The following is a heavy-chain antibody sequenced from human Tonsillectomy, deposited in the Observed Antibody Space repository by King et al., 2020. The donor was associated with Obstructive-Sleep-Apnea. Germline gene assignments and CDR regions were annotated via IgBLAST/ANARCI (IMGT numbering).Heavy chain of an antibody. D-gene: IGHD6-25*01. J-gene: IGHJ4*02. CDR1: GFTFSNFA. Sequence: QVQLVESGGGVVQPGGSLRLSCAASGFTFSNFAMHWVRQAPGKGLEWVAVISHDGNSKYYADSVKGRFTSSRDSSKNTLFLQMNSLRAEDTAVYYCAKDHGYSGAQYYFDYWGQGTLVTVSS. V-gene: IGHV3-30*18. CDR3: AKDHGYSGAQYYFDY. CDR2: ISHDGNSK.